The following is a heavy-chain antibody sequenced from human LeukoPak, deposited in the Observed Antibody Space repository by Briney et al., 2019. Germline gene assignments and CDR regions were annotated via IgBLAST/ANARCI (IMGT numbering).Heavy chain of an antibody. V-gene: IGHV4-4*07. J-gene: IGHJ5*02. CDR1: GGSISSYF. CDR2: IYSSGST. D-gene: IGHD2-2*01. Sequence: PSETLSLTCTVSGGSISSYFWTWIRQPAGKGLEWIGRIYSSGSTNYNPSLKSRVTMSVDTSKNQFSLQLSSVIAADTAVYYCARDLGYCPTTGCYQSRFDPWGQGTLVTVSS. CDR3: ARDLGYCPTTGCYQSRFDP.